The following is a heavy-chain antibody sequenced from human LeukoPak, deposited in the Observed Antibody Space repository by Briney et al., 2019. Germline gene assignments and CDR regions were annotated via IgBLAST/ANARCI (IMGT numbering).Heavy chain of an antibody. V-gene: IGHV4-30-4*01. CDR3: AREERYGSGIDY. D-gene: IGHD3-10*01. CDR2: IYYSGST. Sequence: PSQTLSLTCTVSGGSIRSGDYYWSWIRQPPGKGLEWIGYIYYSGSTYYNPSLKSRITMSVDTSKNQFSLKLSSVTVADTAVYYCAREERYGSGIDYWGQGTLVTVSS. CDR1: GGSIRSGDYY. J-gene: IGHJ4*02.